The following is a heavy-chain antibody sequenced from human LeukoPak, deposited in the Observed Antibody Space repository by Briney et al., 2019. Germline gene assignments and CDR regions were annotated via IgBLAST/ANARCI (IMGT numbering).Heavy chain of an antibody. D-gene: IGHD1-26*01. Sequence: PGGSLRLSCAASGFTFSSYSMNWVRQAPGKGLEWVSSISSSSSYIYYADSVKGRFTISRDNAKNSLYLQMNSLRAEDTAVYYCARDRGSYYLAFFDYWGQGTLVTVSS. J-gene: IGHJ4*02. CDR3: ARDRGSYYLAFFDY. CDR1: GFTFSSYS. CDR2: ISSSSSYI. V-gene: IGHV3-21*01.